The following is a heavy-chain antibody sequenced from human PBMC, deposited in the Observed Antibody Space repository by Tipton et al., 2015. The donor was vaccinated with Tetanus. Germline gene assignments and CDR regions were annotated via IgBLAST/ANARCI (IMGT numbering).Heavy chain of an antibody. CDR3: AREDGGPTLDYFDS. J-gene: IGHJ4*02. Sequence: GSLRLSCVASGFTSSSHYMHWVRRVPGKGLVWVSRINTDGRRTHYADSVKGRFTISRDSAKNTLYLQMSSLKVEDTAVYYCAREDGGPTLDYFDSWGQGALVIVSS. V-gene: IGHV3-74*01. CDR2: INTDGRRT. D-gene: IGHD3-16*01. CDR1: GFTSSSHY.